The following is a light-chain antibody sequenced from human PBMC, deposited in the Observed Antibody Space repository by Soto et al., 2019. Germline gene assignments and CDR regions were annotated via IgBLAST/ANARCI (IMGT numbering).Light chain of an antibody. J-gene: IGKJ5*01. CDR2: AAS. Sequence: DIQMTQSPSSLSASVGDRVTITCRASQSISSYLNWYQQKPGKAPKLLIYAASSLQSGVPSRFSGSGSGTYFTITISRLQPEDFATYYCQQSNSTPITFGQGTRLEIK. CDR3: QQSNSTPIT. CDR1: QSISSY. V-gene: IGKV1-39*01.